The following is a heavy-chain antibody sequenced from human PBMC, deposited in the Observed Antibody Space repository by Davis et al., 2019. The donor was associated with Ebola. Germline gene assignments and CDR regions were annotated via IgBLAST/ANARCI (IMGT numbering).Heavy chain of an antibody. D-gene: IGHD3-9*01. V-gene: IGHV3-30-3*01. CDR1: GFTFSSYA. CDR3: ARDRYDIATGYVYYFDY. CDR2: ISYDGSNK. J-gene: IGHJ4*02. Sequence: PGGSLRLSCAASGFTFSSYAMSWVRQAPGKGLEWVAVISYDGSNKYYADSVKGRFTISRDNSKNSLYLQMNSLRAEDTAIYYCARDRYDIATGYVYYFDYWGQGTLVTVSS.